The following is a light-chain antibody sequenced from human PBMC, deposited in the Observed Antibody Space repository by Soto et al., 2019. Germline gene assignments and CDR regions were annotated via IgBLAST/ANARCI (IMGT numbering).Light chain of an antibody. CDR3: QQYNNWPLT. CDR2: GAS. J-gene: IGKJ4*01. Sequence: EIVMTQSPATLSVSPGERATLSCRASQSVNNNLAWYQQKPGQAPRLLIYGASARATGIPARFSGSVSGTEFTLSISSLQSEDFAVYYCQQYNNWPLTFGGGTNVEIK. CDR1: QSVNNN. V-gene: IGKV3-15*01.